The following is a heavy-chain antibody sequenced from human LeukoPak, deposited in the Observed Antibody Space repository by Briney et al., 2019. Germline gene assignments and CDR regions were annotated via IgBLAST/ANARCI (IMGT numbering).Heavy chain of an antibody. CDR3: RSGNYYFDF. CDR2: IKSKTDGGTT. D-gene: IGHD1-26*01. V-gene: IGHV3-15*01. J-gene: IGHJ4*02. CDR1: GFTFGNAW. Sequence: SGGSLRLSCAASGFTFGNAWMTWVRQAPGKGLEWVGRIKSKTDGGTTDYAAPVKGRFTISRDDSKNTLYLQMNSLKIEDTAVYYCRSGNYYFDFWGQGTPVTVSS.